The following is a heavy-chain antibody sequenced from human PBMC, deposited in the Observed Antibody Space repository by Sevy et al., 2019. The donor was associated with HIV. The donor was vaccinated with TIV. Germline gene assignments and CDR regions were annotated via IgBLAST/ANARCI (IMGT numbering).Heavy chain of an antibody. CDR1: GFTFADYG. J-gene: IGHJ4*02. V-gene: IGHV3-49*03. CDR2: IRGKAHGGTT. D-gene: IGHD3-9*01. CDR3: SRNGEDYYDILTGQFHFDY. Sequence: GSLRLSCTASGFTFADYGMGWFRQAPGKGLEWVGFIRGKAHGGTTEYAGSVKGRFTISRDDSKSIAYLQMNSLKNEDTAVYFCSRNGEDYYDILTGQFHFDYWGQGALVTVSS.